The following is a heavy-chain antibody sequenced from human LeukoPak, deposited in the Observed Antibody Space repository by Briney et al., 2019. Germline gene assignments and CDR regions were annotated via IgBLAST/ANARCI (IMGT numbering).Heavy chain of an antibody. Sequence: ASVKVSCKASGYTFTGYYMHWVRQAPGQGLEWMGWINPNSGGTNYAQKFQGRVTMTRDTSNSTAYMELSRLRSDDTAVYYCASGTLQRGYSGYGGEYYFDYWGQGTLVTVSS. CDR2: INPNSGGT. J-gene: IGHJ4*02. V-gene: IGHV1-2*02. CDR1: GYTFTGYY. D-gene: IGHD5-12*01. CDR3: ASGTLQRGYSGYGGEYYFDY.